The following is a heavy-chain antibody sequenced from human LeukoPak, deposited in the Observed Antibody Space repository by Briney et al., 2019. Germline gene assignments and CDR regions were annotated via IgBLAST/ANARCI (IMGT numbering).Heavy chain of an antibody. CDR2: IIPIFGTA. CDR1: GGTFSSYA. CDR3: ATSSGRGYFQH. V-gene: IGHV1-69*13. J-gene: IGHJ1*01. Sequence: GASVTVSCKASGGTFSSYAISWVRQAPGQGLEWMGGIIPIFGTANYAQKFQGRVTITADESTSTAYMELSSLRSEDTAVYYCATSSGRGYFQHWGQGTLVTVSS. D-gene: IGHD6-6*01.